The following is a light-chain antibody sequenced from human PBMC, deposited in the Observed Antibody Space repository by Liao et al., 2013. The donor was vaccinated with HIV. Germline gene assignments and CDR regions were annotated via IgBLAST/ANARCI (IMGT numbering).Light chain of an antibody. CDR3: QVWDNNSDHVI. CDR2: YDS. V-gene: IGLV3-21*04. Sequence: SYELTQPPSVSVAPGKTARITCGGNNIGSKSVHWYQQKPGQAPVLVIYYDSDRPSGIPERFSGSNSGNTATLTISRVEAGDEAGYYCQVWDNNSDHVIFGGGTKLTVL. CDR1: NIGSKS. J-gene: IGLJ2*01.